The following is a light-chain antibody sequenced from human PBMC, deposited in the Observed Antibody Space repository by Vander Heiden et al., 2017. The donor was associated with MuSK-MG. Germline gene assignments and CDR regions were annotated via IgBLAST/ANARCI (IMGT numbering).Light chain of an antibody. V-gene: IGKV1-17*01. Sequence: DSEMTQAPSALAASGGDRGTITCRASQGIGNDLRWYQPKPGKAPKRLIYAASNSQSGLPSRFSGSGSGTALPLTISSLQPEDFATYYCRQDNSFPNTFGQGTKLEIK. CDR3: RQDNSFPNT. CDR1: QGIGND. J-gene: IGKJ5*01. CDR2: AAS.